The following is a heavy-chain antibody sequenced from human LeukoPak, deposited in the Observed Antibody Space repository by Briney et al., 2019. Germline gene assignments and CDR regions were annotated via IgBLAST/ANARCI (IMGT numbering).Heavy chain of an antibody. V-gene: IGHV4-39*07. CDR2: IYYSGST. J-gene: IGHJ5*02. Sequence: PSETLFLTCTVSGGSISSSSYYWGWIRQPPGKGLEWIGSIYYSGSTYYNPSLKSRVTISVDTSKNQFSLKLSSVTAADTAVYYCARARIAARPVDWFDPWGQGTLVTVSS. CDR3: ARARIAARPVDWFDP. D-gene: IGHD6-6*01. CDR1: GGSISSSSYY.